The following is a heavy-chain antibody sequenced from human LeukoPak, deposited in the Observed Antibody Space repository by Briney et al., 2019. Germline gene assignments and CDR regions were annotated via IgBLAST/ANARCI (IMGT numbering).Heavy chain of an antibody. CDR2: ISSSGSYI. D-gene: IGHD3-22*01. J-gene: IGHJ4*02. V-gene: IGHV3-21*06. Sequence: PGGSLRLSCAASGLTFSNYSMNWVRQAPGKGLEWVSSISSSGSYIYYAGSVKGRFTISRDNAKNSLYLQMNSLRAEDTAVYYCTRSTRRYYYDSSGYYHPDDFDYWGQGTLVTVSS. CDR1: GLTFSNYS. CDR3: TRSTRRYYYDSSGYYHPDDFDY.